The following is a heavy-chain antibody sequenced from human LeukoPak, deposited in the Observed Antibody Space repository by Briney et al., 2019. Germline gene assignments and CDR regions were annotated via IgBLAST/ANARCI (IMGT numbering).Heavy chain of an antibody. Sequence: GGSLRLSCAASGFTFSSYAMHWVRQAPGKGLEWVAVISYDGSNKYYADSVKGRFTISRDNSKNTLYLQMNSLRAEDTAVYYCARGRSGHIDYWGQGTLVTVSS. CDR3: ARGRSGHIDY. J-gene: IGHJ4*02. V-gene: IGHV3-30-3*01. CDR2: ISYDGSNK. D-gene: IGHD6-19*01. CDR1: GFTFSSYA.